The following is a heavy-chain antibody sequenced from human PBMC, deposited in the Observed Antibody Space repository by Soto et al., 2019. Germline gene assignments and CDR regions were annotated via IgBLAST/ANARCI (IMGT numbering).Heavy chain of an antibody. CDR1: GYTFTSYG. D-gene: IGHD3-22*01. CDR3: ARDLPTYYYDSSGYYTLLFDY. Sequence: ASVEVSCKASGYTFTSYGISWVRQAPGQGLEWMGWISAYNGNTNYAQKLQGRVTMTTDTSTSTAYMELRSLRSDDTAVYYCARDLPTYYYDSSGYYTLLFDYWGQGTLVTVSS. CDR2: ISAYNGNT. J-gene: IGHJ4*02. V-gene: IGHV1-18*01.